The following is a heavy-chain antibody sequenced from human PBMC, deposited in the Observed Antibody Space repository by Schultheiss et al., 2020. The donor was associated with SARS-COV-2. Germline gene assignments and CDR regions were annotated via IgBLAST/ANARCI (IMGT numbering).Heavy chain of an antibody. J-gene: IGHJ5*02. V-gene: IGHV1-3*01. CDR1: GFTFSSYA. Sequence: GGSLRLSCAASGFTFSSYAMHWVRQAPGQRLEWMGWINAGNGNTKYSQKFQGRVTVTRDTSTSTVYMDLSSLRSDDTALYYCARGPRRIQLWLFVSNWFDPWGQGTLVTVSS. CDR3: ARGPRRIQLWLFVSNWFDP. CDR2: INAGNGNT. D-gene: IGHD5-18*01.